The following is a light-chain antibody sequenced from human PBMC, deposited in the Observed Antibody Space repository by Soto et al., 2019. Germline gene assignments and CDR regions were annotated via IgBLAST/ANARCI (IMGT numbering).Light chain of an antibody. V-gene: IGKV1-6*01. CDR1: QDITND. CDR2: AAS. CDR3: LQQYNYPPT. J-gene: IGKJ5*01. Sequence: PVTQSAFSLSGSVGCRMTSAYRASQDITNDLGWYQQKPGKAPKLLIYAASTLQSGVPSWFCGSRSGTDLTLPTSSLQPADFATYYCLQQYNYPPTFGQGTRLEI.